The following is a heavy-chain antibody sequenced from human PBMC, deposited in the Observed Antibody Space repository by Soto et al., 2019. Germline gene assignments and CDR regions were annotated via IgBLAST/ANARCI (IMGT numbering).Heavy chain of an antibody. V-gene: IGHV4-39*01. Sequence: PPGKGLEWIGSIYYSGSTYYNPSLKSRVTISVDTSKNQFSLKLSSVTAADRVFYYCGRYFVFFQAEDGIRNVRSVSAFLLNRSSDL. CDR3: GRYFVFFQAEDGIRNVRSVSAFLLNRSSDL. D-gene: IGHD3-10*02. J-gene: IGHJ2*01. CDR2: IYYSGST.